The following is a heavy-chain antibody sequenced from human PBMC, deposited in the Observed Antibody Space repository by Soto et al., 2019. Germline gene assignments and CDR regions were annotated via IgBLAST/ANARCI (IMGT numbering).Heavy chain of an antibody. Sequence: SETLSLTCTVSGASLRSGTYYWSWIRQPPGKGLEWIGYISHSGRTNYAPSLKSRLTMSVDTSQNQFSLQLNSVTAADTAVYFCSYGSSFDYWGQGTL. D-gene: IGHD3-10*01. CDR3: SYGSSFDY. CDR2: ISHSGRT. CDR1: GASLRSGTYY. J-gene: IGHJ4*02. V-gene: IGHV4-61*01.